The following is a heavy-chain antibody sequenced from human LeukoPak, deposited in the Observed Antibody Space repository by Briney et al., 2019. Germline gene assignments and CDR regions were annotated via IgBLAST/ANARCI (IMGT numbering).Heavy chain of an antibody. Sequence: GGSLRLSCAASGFTVSSNYMSWVRQAPGKGLEWVSVIYSGGSTYYADSVKGRFTISRDNSKNTLYLQMNSLGAEDTAVYYCARGIRQAGIYYFDYWGQGTLVTVSS. CDR2: IYSGGST. J-gene: IGHJ4*02. CDR1: GFTVSSNY. CDR3: ARGIRQAGIYYFDY. V-gene: IGHV3-66*01.